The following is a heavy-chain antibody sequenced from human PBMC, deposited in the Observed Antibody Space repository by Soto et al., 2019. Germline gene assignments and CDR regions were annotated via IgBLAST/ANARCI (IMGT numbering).Heavy chain of an antibody. V-gene: IGHV1-69*02. D-gene: IGHD3-10*01. Sequence: QVQLVQSGAEVKKPGSSVKVSCKASGGTFSSYTISWVRQAPGQGLEWMGRITPILGISNYAQKFQGRVTITADKSTSTAYMEMSSLRSEDTAVYYCARFRGSYGMDVWGQGNTVTVSS. CDR3: ARFRGSYGMDV. CDR2: ITPILGIS. CDR1: GGTFSSYT. J-gene: IGHJ6*02.